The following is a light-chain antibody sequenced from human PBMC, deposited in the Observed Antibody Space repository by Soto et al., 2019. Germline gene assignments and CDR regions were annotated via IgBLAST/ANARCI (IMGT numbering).Light chain of an antibody. Sequence: QSALTQPPSVSGSPGQSVTISCSGTSSDVGSYNRVSWYQQAPGTAPKVMIYEVSNRPSGVPDPFSGSKSGNTASLTISGLQPEDEADYYCYSFTSSNTYVFGTGTKLTVL. CDR2: EVS. CDR3: YSFTSSNTYV. CDR1: SSDVGSYNR. V-gene: IGLV2-18*02. J-gene: IGLJ1*01.